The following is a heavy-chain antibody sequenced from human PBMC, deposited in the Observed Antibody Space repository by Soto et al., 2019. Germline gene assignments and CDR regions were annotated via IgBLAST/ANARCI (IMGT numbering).Heavy chain of an antibody. CDR3: ARLGGGDIVVVVAATALDY. D-gene: IGHD2-15*01. CDR1: GYTFTSYD. J-gene: IGHJ4*02. Sequence: ASVKVSCKASGYTFTSYDINWVRQATGQGLEWMGWMNPNSGNTGYAQKFQGRVTMTRSTSISTAYMELSSLRSEDTAVYYCARLGGGDIVVVVAATALDYWGQGTLVTVSS. CDR2: MNPNSGNT. V-gene: IGHV1-8*01.